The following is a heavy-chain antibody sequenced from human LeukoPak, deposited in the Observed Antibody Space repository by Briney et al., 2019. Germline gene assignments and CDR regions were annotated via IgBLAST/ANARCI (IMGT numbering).Heavy chain of an antibody. V-gene: IGHV3-21*01. D-gene: IGHD6-6*01. Sequence: GGSLRLSCAASEFIFSRYNMNWVRQAPGKGLAWVSSISSSSTYIYYVDSVKGRFTISRDNAKNSLYLQMNSLRAEDTAVYYCARDGYSTSSFDFWGQGTLVTVSS. CDR2: ISSSSTYI. CDR1: EFIFSRYN. J-gene: IGHJ4*02. CDR3: ARDGYSTSSFDF.